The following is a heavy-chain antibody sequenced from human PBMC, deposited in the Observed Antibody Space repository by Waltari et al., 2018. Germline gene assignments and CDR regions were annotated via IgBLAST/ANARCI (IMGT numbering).Heavy chain of an antibody. Sequence: QVQLQESGPGLAKPSETLSLPCAVSGYSISSGYYWGWIRQPPGKGLEWIGSIYHSGSTYYNPSLKSRVTISVDTSKNQFSLKLSSVTAADTAVYYCARGGDYGDYVNWFDPWGQGTLVTVSS. CDR3: ARGGDYGDYVNWFDP. V-gene: IGHV4-38-2*01. CDR1: GYSISSGYY. J-gene: IGHJ5*02. CDR2: IYHSGST. D-gene: IGHD4-17*01.